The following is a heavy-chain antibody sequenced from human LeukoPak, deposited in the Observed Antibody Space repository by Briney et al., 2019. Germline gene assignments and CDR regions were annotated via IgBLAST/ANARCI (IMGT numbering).Heavy chain of an antibody. J-gene: IGHJ4*02. CDR1: GFTFSSYA. CDR2: ISGSGGST. D-gene: IGHD1-26*01. CDR3: AKLGGSYYRLFSFDD. Sequence: GGSLRLSCAASGFTFSSYAMGWVRQAPGKGLEWVSAISGSGGSTYYADSVKGRFTISRDSSNNILSLQVNTLRAEDTALYYCAKLGGSYYRLFSFDDWGQGTLVTVSS. V-gene: IGHV3-23*01.